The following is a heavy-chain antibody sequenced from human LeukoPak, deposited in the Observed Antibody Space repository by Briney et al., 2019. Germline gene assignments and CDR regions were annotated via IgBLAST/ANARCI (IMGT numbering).Heavy chain of an antibody. V-gene: IGHV4-59*01. Sequence: SETLSLTCTVSDGSISTYYWSWIRQPPGKGLEWIGYIYYSGSTNYNPSLKSRVTISVDTSKNQFSLKLSSVTAADTAVYYCARGAPGYDFWSGSTHAFDIWGQGTMVTVSS. CDR1: DGSISTYY. J-gene: IGHJ3*02. CDR2: IYYSGST. CDR3: ARGAPGYDFWSGSTHAFDI. D-gene: IGHD3-3*01.